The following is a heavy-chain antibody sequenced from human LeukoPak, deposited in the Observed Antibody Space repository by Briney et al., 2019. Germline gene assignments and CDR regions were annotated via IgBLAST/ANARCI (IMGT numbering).Heavy chain of an antibody. D-gene: IGHD4-17*01. V-gene: IGHV3-48*03. CDR3: ARSITDYGDYDSPFFDY. CDR1: GFTFSNYE. CDR2: ISSSGTLM. Sequence: PGGSLRLSCAASGFTFSNYEMNWVRQAPGKGLAWVSYISSSGTLMFYSDSVKGRFTISRDNASVSLQMNSLRAEDTALYYCARSITDYGDYDSPFFDYWGQGTLVTVSS. J-gene: IGHJ4*02.